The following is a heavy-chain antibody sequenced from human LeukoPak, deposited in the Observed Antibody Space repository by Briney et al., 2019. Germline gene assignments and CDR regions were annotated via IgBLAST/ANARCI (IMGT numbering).Heavy chain of an antibody. J-gene: IGHJ4*02. CDR1: GFTFSSYW. V-gene: IGHV3-21*01. D-gene: IGHD1-26*01. CDR2: ISSSSSYI. CDR3: ARGGVGAGGY. Sequence: GGSLRLSCAASGFTFSSYWMSWVRQAPGKGLEWVSSISSSSSYIYYADSVKGRFTISRDNAKNSLYLQMNSLRAEDTAVYYCARGGVGAGGYWGQGTLVTVSS.